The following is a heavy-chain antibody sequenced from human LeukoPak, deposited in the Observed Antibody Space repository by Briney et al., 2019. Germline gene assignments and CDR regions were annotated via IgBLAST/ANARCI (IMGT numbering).Heavy chain of an antibody. V-gene: IGHV4-59*01. CDR2: IYYSGST. Sequence: SETLSLTCAVYGGSFSGYYWSWIRQPPGKGLEWIGYIYYSGSTNYNPSLKSRVTISVDTSKNQFSLKLSSVTAADTAVYYCARVDYYGSGSSDNWGQGTLVTVSS. CDR3: ARVDYYGSGSSDN. J-gene: IGHJ4*02. CDR1: GGSFSGYY. D-gene: IGHD3-10*01.